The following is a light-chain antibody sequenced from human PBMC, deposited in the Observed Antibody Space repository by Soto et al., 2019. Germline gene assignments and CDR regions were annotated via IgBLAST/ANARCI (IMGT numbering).Light chain of an antibody. CDR1: DSNIGANYD. CDR2: ANS. CDR3: QSFDSSLSGSI. Sequence: QSVLTQPPSMSGAPGQRVTISCSGSDSNIGANYDVHWYQQFPGTAPKVLIYANSNRPSGVPDRFSGSKSGTSAYLAITGLQAEDEADYYCQSFDSSLSGSIFGGGTKVTVL. J-gene: IGLJ2*01. V-gene: IGLV1-40*01.